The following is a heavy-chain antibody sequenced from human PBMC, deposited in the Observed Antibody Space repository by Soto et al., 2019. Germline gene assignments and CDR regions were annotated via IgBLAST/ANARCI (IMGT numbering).Heavy chain of an antibody. J-gene: IGHJ6*02. Sequence: PSETLSPTCTVSGDSLSSYYWSWIRQPPGKGLEWIGYSYYSGSTNYNPSLKSRVTISVDTSKNPFSLKLSSVTAADTAVYYCARGHGRYYYDRSRYYTLYYYYGMDVWGQGTTVTVSS. CDR1: GDSLSSYY. V-gene: IGHV4-59*01. D-gene: IGHD3-22*01. CDR3: ARGHGRYYYDRSRYYTLYYYYGMDV. CDR2: SYYSGST.